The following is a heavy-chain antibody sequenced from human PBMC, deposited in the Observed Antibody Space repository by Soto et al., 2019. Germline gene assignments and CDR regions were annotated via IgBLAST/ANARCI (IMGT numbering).Heavy chain of an antibody. CDR2: ISSATTYI. D-gene: IGHD7-27*01. V-gene: IGHV3-21*01. CDR3: ARKVRTGDLSSPFEL. Sequence: GGSLRLSCAASAFAFGSHTMAWVRQAPGKGLEWVSSISSATTYILYVDSVRGRFTISRDNAKKSLFLQMDSLTADDTAAYFCARKVRTGDLSSPFELCVRGTRVAV. CDR1: AFAFGSHT. J-gene: IGHJ3*01.